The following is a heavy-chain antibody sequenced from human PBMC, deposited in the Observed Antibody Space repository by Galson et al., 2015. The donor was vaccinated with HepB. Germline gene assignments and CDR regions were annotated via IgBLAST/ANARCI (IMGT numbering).Heavy chain of an antibody. CDR3: ATDRITIFGVVSQRLYDAFDI. CDR1: GYTLTELS. J-gene: IGHJ3*02. D-gene: IGHD3-3*01. Sequence: SVKVSCKVSGYTLTELSMRWVRQAPGKGLEWMGGFDPEDGETIYAQKFQGRVTMTEDTSADTAYMELSSLRSEDTAVYYCATDRITIFGVVSQRLYDAFDIWGQGTMVTVSS. V-gene: IGHV1-24*01. CDR2: FDPEDGET.